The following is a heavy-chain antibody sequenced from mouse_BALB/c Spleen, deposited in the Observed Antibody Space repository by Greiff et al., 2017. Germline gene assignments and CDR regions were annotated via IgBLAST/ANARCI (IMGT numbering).Heavy chain of an antibody. J-gene: IGHJ4*01. CDR2: ISTYYGNT. D-gene: IGHD2-1*01. V-gene: IGHV1-67*01. Sequence: VKLVESGPELVRPGVSVSISYKGSSYTFTDYAMHWVKQSHAKSLEWIGVISTYYGNTNYNQKFKGKATMTVDKSSSTAYMELARLTSEDSAVYYCARVGNYYAMDYWGQGTSVTVSS. CDR1: SYTFTDYA. CDR3: ARVGNYYAMDY.